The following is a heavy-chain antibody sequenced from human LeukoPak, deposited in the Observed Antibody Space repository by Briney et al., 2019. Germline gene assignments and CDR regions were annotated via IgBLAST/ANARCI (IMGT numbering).Heavy chain of an antibody. J-gene: IGHJ5*02. CDR2: INARGDT. D-gene: IGHD2-2*01. Sequence: PETLSLTSAVYGWSLNDYYWSRIRQPPGKGLWWIGEINARGDTNYNPSLERRVTISVDTSKNQFSLRLTSMIAADTALYYCARGQVPAARGSNWFDPWGQGTLVTVSS. CDR3: ARGQVPAARGSNWFDP. CDR1: GWSLNDYY. V-gene: IGHV4-34*01.